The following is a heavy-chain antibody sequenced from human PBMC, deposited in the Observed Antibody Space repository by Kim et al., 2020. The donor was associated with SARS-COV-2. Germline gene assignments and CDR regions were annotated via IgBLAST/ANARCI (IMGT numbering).Heavy chain of an antibody. CDR2: ISSSGGST. D-gene: IGHD2-21*01. Sequence: GGSLRLSCAASGFTFSSYVMTWVRQAPGKGLEWVSAISSSGGSTYYGDSVKGRFTISRDTSKNTLYLHMNSLRVEDTAIYYCAKDPYSGNSLGWLDPWGQGTLVTVSS. V-gene: IGHV3-23*01. J-gene: IGHJ5*02. CDR1: GFTFSSYV. CDR3: AKDPYSGNSLGWLDP.